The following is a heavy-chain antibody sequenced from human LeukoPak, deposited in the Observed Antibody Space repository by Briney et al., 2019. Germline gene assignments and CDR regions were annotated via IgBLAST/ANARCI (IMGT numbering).Heavy chain of an antibody. V-gene: IGHV4-59*01. D-gene: IGHD4-23*01. CDR2: IYYSGST. Sequence: PSETLSLTCTVSGGSISSYYWSWIRQPPRKGLEWIGYIYYSGSTNYNPSLKSRVTISVDTSKNQFSLKLSSVTAADTAVYYCAREELRWGFDYWGQGTLVTVSS. CDR3: AREELRWGFDY. J-gene: IGHJ4*02. CDR1: GGSISSYY.